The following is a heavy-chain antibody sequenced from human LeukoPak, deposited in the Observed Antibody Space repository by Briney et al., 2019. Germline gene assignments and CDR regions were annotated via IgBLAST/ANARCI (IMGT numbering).Heavy chain of an antibody. CDR1: GGSFSGYY. CDR2: INHSGST. Sequence: SETLSLTCAVYGGSFSGYYWSWIRQPPGKGLEWIGEINHSGSTNYNPSLKSRVTISVDTSKNQFSLKLSSVTAADTAIYYCARRPIYDILTGYYWNNWFDPWGQGTLVTVSS. D-gene: IGHD3-9*01. J-gene: IGHJ5*02. V-gene: IGHV4-34*01. CDR3: ARRPIYDILTGYYWNNWFDP.